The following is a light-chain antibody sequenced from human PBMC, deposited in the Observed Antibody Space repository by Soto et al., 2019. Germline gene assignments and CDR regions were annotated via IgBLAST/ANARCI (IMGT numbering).Light chain of an antibody. Sequence: DIVMTQSPLSLPVTPGEPASISCRSSQSLLHSNGYNYLDWYLQKPGQSPQLLIYLGSNRSPGVPDRFRGSGLGADSSLKISRVEAEDVGLYYCMQALQTPWTFGHGTKVEIK. CDR3: MQALQTPWT. J-gene: IGKJ1*01. CDR2: LGS. V-gene: IGKV2-28*01. CDR1: QSLLHSNGYNY.